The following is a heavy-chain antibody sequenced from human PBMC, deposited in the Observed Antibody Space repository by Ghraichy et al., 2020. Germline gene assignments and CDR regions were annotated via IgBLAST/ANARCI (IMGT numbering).Heavy chain of an antibody. D-gene: IGHD3-22*01. J-gene: IGHJ4*02. CDR1: GGSISSSSYY. CDR3: ARRDRDYHDSTGYYDY. CDR2: IYYSGST. V-gene: IGHV4-39*01. Sequence: SETPSLTCTVSGGSISSSSYYWGWIRQPPGKGLEWIGSIYYSGSTYYNPSLKSRVTISVDTSKNQFSLKLSSVTAADTAVYYCARRDRDYHDSTGYYDYWGQGILATVSS.